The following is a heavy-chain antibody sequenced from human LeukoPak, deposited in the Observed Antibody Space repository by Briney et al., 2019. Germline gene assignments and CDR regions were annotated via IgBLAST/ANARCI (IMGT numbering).Heavy chain of an antibody. Sequence: SETLSLTCTVSGGCMSTYYWTWIRQPPGKGLEWIGFIYYTGSTNYNPSLKSRVTISVDTSKNQFSLKLSSVTAADTAVYYCAGMRITTPTVRTLDYWGQGTLVTVSS. CDR3: AGMRITTPTVRTLDY. V-gene: IGHV4-59*01. J-gene: IGHJ4*02. CDR1: GGCMSTYY. D-gene: IGHD1-14*01. CDR2: IYYTGST.